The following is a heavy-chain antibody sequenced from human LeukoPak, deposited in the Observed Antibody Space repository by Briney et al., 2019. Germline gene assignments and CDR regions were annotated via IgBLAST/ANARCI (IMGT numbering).Heavy chain of an antibody. J-gene: IGHJ6*03. CDR2: IYYSGTT. D-gene: IGHD1-1*01. CDR3: ARQNDYYYYMDV. CDR1: GGSISGYY. Sequence: SETLSLTCSVSGGSISGYYWSWIRQPPGKGLEWTAYIYYSGTTNYNPSLKSRVTISVDASNNQFSLRLSSVTAADTAVYYCARQNDYYYYMDVWGKGTTVTVSS. V-gene: IGHV4-59*08.